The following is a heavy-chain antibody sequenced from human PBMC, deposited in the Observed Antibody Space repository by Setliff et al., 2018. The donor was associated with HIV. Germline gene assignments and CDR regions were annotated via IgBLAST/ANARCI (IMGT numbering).Heavy chain of an antibody. CDR2: IYYTGST. V-gene: IGHV4-59*11. J-gene: IGHJ4*02. CDR1: GGSISSHY. Sequence: PSETLSLTCTVSGGSISSHYWSWIRQPPGKGLEWIGYIYYTGSTTYNPSLKSRVTMSGDTSKNKVSLKLRSVSAADTAVYYCARTRGYSLYYFDYWGQGTLVTVSS. CDR3: ARTRGYSLYYFDY. D-gene: IGHD5-18*01.